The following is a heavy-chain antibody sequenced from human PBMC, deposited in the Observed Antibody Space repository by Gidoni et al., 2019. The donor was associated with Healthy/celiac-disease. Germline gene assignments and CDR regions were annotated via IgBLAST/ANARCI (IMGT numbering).Heavy chain of an antibody. CDR3: ASFPYDYGDWPDY. Sequence: QVQLQESGPGLVKPSETLSLTCTVSGGSISSYYWSWIRQPPGKGLEWIGYIYYSGSTNYNPSLKSRVTISVDTSKNQFSLKLSSVTAADTAVYYCASFPYDYGDWPDYWGQGTLVTVSS. J-gene: IGHJ4*02. CDR1: GGSISSYY. V-gene: IGHV4-59*01. D-gene: IGHD4-17*01. CDR2: IYYSGST.